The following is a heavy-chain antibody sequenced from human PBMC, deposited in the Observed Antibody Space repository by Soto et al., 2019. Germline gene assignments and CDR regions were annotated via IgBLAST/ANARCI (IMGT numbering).Heavy chain of an antibody. CDR1: GDSFSSYA. D-gene: IGHD3-10*01. J-gene: IGHJ4*02. V-gene: IGHV1-69*13. CDR2: IIPIFGTP. Sequence: SVKVSCKVSGDSFSSYAISWVRQAPGQGLEWMGGIIPIFGTPNYAQKFQGRITITADESTRSAYMDMSSLRLEDTALYYCVRDSGGPSPRPAHWGQGTLVTVSS. CDR3: VRDSGGPSPRPAH.